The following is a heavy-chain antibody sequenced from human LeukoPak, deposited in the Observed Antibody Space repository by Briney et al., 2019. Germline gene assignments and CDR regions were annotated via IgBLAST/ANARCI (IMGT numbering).Heavy chain of an antibody. D-gene: IGHD3/OR15-3a*01. Sequence: SETLSLTCAVYGGSFSGYYWSWIRQPPGKGLEWIGEINHSGSTNYNPSLKSRVTISVDTSKNQFSLKLSSVTAADTAVYYCARGDWGDNWFEPWGQGTLVTVSS. CDR1: GGSFSGYY. CDR3: ARGDWGDNWFEP. V-gene: IGHV4-34*01. J-gene: IGHJ5*02. CDR2: INHSGST.